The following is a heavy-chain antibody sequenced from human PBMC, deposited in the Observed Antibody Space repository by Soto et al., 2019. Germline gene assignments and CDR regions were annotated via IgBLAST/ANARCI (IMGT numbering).Heavy chain of an antibody. V-gene: IGHV1-2*02. CDR3: ARGGREVPRIPYDT. J-gene: IGHJ5*02. D-gene: IGHD3-16*01. CDR2: INPNGGGT. CDR1: GYTFSDYY. Sequence: QVQLVQSGAEVKKPGASVYVSCKASGYTFSDYYVHWVRQAPGQGLEWMGWINPNGGGTNYGGKFQGRVTMTRDTTISTVYMKQTRLSPDDTAIYYFARGGREVPRIPYDTWGQGTRVTVSS.